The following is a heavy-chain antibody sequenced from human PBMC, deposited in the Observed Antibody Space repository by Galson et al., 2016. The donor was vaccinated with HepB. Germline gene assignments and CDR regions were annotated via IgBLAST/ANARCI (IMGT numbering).Heavy chain of an antibody. Sequence: CAISGDSVSSNNAGWNWIRQSPSRGLEWLGKTYYWSKWYNDYSVSLKGRITITSDTSKNRLSLHLNSVTPEDTAVYYCAREPPVVPPTYYYYMDVWGEGTTVTVSS. V-gene: IGHV6-1*01. D-gene: IGHD2-2*01. J-gene: IGHJ6*03. CDR3: AREPPVVPPTYYYYMDV. CDR1: GDSVSSNNAG. CDR2: TYYWSKWYN.